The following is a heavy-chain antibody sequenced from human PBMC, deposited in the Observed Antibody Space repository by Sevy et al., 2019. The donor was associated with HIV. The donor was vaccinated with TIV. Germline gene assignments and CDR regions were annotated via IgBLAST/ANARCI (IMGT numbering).Heavy chain of an antibody. Sequence: GGSLRLSCNASGITFSTSVMNWVRQSPDRGLEWVSSISGDTYYTHYADSMRGRFIVSRDNAKNSLFLEMNSLSAEDTAVYYCVREGLGGYSYSLDYWGHGTLVTVSS. J-gene: IGHJ4*01. CDR2: ISGDTYYT. CDR3: VREGLGGYSYSLDY. CDR1: GITFSTSV. D-gene: IGHD5-18*01. V-gene: IGHV3-21*01.